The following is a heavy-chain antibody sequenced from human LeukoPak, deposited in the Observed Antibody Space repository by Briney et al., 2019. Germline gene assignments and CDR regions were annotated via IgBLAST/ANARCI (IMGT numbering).Heavy chain of an antibody. J-gene: IGHJ6*02. V-gene: IGHV1-18*01. CDR3: ARQPYYLAAAGHRTYYYYGMDV. CDR2: ISAYNGNT. CDR1: GYTFTSCG. D-gene: IGHD6-13*01. Sequence: VASVKVSCKASGYTFTSCGISWVRQAPGQGLEWMGWISAYNGNTDYAQKLQGRVTMTTDTSTSTAYMELRSLRSDDTAVYYCARQPYYLAAAGHRTYYYYGMDVWGQGTTVTVSS.